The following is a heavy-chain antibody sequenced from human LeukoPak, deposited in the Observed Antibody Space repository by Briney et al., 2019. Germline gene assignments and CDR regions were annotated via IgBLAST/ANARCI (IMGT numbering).Heavy chain of an antibody. CDR1: GGSFSGYY. J-gene: IGHJ5*02. CDR3: ARREFHWFDP. V-gene: IGHV4-34*01. CDR2: INHSGST. Sequence: SETLSLTCAVYGGSFSGYYWSWIRQPPGKGLEWIGEINHSGSTNYNPSLKSRVTISVDTSKNQFSLKLSSVTAADTAVYYCARREFHWFDPWGQGTLVTVSS.